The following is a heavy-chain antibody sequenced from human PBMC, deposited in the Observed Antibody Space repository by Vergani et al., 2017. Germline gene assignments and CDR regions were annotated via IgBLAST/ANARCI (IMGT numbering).Heavy chain of an antibody. J-gene: IGHJ3*01. CDR1: GFLFSDYW. CDR3: TKGSVYYHDSAGHGYDPYTGFDL. Sequence: EVQLVESGGGLVQPGGSLRLSCAASGFLFSDYWLNWVRQSPGGGLEWVANIKQDGSEEFYVDSVKGRFTISRDNAKNSVFLEMNSLRFEDTAVYFCTKGSVYYHDSAGHGYDPYTGFDLWGQGTLVTVSS. V-gene: IGHV3-7*03. CDR2: IKQDGSEE. D-gene: IGHD5-12*01.